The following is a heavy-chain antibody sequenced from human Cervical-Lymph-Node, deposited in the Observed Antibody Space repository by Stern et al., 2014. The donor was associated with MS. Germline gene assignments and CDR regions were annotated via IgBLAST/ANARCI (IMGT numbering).Heavy chain of an antibody. CDR1: GATFSTNA. CDR3: AREHHGGNFAS. V-gene: IGHV1-69*01. D-gene: IGHD4-23*01. Sequence: QVQLVQSGAEVRKPWSSVKVSCKASGATFSTNAISWLRQAPGQGPEWMGAIVPILGRANYVQKLRGRLTITADESASTAYMELRSLRSEDTAVYYCAREHHGGNFASWGQGTLVTVSS. J-gene: IGHJ5*02. CDR2: IVPILGRA.